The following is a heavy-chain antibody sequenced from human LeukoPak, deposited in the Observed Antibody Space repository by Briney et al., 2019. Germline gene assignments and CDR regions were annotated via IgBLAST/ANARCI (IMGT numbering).Heavy chain of an antibody. Sequence: SETLSLTCAVYGGSFSGYYWSWIRQPPGKGLEWIGEINHSGSTNYNPSLKSRVTISVDTSKNQFSLRLSSVTAADTAVYYCARGPGGYYYYGMDVWGQGTTVTVSS. CDR2: INHSGST. D-gene: IGHD7-27*01. CDR3: ARGPGGYYYYGMDV. V-gene: IGHV4-34*01. J-gene: IGHJ6*02. CDR1: GGSFSGYY.